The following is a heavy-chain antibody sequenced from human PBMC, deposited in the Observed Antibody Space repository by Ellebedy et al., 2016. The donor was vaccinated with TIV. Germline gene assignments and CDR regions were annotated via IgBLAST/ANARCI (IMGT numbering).Heavy chain of an antibody. D-gene: IGHD6-19*01. J-gene: IGHJ3*02. V-gene: IGHV4-39*01. CDR1: GGSISSSSYY. CDR3: ARQTVAGTGDDAFDI. Sequence: MPSETLSLTCTVSGGSISSSSYYWGWFRQPPGKGLEWIGSIYYSGSTYYNPSLKSRVTISVATSKNQFSLKLGSVTAADTAVYYCARQTVAGTGDDAFDIWGQGTMVTVSS. CDR2: IYYSGST.